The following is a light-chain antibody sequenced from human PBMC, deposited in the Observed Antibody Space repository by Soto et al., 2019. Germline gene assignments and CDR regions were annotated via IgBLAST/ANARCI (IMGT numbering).Light chain of an antibody. J-gene: IGKJ3*01. CDR2: AAS. CDR3: QQDLRPPLT. V-gene: IGKV1-39*01. Sequence: DIQMTQSPSAMSASLGDRVTVTCRASQSVDNYLKWYQQKPGKAPGLLIYAASTLQRGVPSRFSASGSGTDFTLTISSLQPEDFATYYCQQDLRPPLTFGPGTKVDIK. CDR1: QSVDNY.